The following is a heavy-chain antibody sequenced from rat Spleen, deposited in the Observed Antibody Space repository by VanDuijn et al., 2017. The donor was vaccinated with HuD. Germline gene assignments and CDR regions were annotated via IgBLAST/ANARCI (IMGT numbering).Heavy chain of an antibody. CDR1: GFSLPSYH. Sequence: QVQLKESGPGVEQPSQTLSLTCTVSGFSLPSYHVSWVRQPPGKSLVWMGTIWAGGGTNYNSAVKTRLDINREHPKSQVLLKINSLQPEGTGTYYCARHLREASGVMDAWGQGASVTVSS. V-gene: IGHV2-72*01. CDR3: ARHLREASGVMDA. D-gene: IGHD4-3*01. CDR2: IWAGGGT. J-gene: IGHJ4*01.